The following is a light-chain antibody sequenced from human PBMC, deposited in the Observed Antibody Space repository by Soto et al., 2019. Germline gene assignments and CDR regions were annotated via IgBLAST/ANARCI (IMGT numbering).Light chain of an antibody. CDR1: QTIRSW. CDR2: KAS. Sequence: DIQMTQFPSTLSASIGDRVTITCRASQTIRSWLAWYQQKPGKAPKLLIYKASSLETGVPSRFSGSGSETEFTLTISSLQPDDFATYYCQQYNSYPYTFGQGTRLEIK. V-gene: IGKV1-5*03. J-gene: IGKJ2*01. CDR3: QQYNSYPYT.